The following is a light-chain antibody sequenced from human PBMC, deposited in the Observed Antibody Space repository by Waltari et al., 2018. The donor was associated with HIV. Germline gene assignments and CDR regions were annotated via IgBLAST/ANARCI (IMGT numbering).Light chain of an antibody. Sequence: QSVLTQPPSASGTPGQSVTISCSGSPSNIGNNSVNWYQQFPGSAPKLLLYSNSQRPLGVPDRFSGSKSGSSASLAISGPQADDEAHYYCASWDDTLGVVFGGGTTLTVL. CDR3: ASWDDTLGVV. CDR2: SNS. J-gene: IGLJ2*01. CDR1: PSNIGNNS. V-gene: IGLV1-44*01.